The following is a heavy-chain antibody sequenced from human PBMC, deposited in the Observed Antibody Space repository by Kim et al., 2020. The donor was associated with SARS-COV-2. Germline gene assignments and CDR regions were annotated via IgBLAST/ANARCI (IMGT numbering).Heavy chain of an antibody. CDR1: GFTFSSYS. CDR3: ASLPGIADQRRAFDI. CDR2: ISSSSSYI. D-gene: IGHD6-13*01. Sequence: GGSLRLSCAASGFTFSSYSMNWVRQAPGKGLEWVSSISSSSSYIYYADSVKGRFTISRDNAKNSLYLQMNSLRAEDTAVYYCASLPGIADQRRAFDIWGQGTMVTVSS. V-gene: IGHV3-21*01. J-gene: IGHJ3*02.